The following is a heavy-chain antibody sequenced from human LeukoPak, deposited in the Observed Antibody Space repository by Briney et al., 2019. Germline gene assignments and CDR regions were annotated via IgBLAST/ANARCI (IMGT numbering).Heavy chain of an antibody. J-gene: IGHJ4*02. Sequence: ASVKVSCKASGYTFTSYGITWVRQAPGQGLEWMGWISAYNGNTNYAQKLQDRVTMTTDTSTSTAYMGLRSLRSDDTAMYYCARDGYYDSSGYYGDNYFDYWGQGTLVTVSS. D-gene: IGHD3-22*01. CDR1: GYTFTSYG. CDR3: ARDGYYDSSGYYGDNYFDY. V-gene: IGHV1-18*01. CDR2: ISAYNGNT.